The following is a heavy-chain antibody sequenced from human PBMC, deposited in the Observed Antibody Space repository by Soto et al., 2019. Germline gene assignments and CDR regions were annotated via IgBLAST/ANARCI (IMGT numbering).Heavy chain of an antibody. D-gene: IGHD3-22*01. V-gene: IGHV3-48*01. CDR2: ISSSSSTI. J-gene: IGHJ4*02. Sequence: GGSLRLSCAASGFTFSSYSMNWVRQAPGKGLEWVSYISSSSSTIYYVDSVKGRFTISRDNAKNSLYLQMNSLRAEDTAVYYCARDYYDSSGYYALFDYWGQGTLVTVSS. CDR1: GFTFSSYS. CDR3: ARDYYDSSGYYALFDY.